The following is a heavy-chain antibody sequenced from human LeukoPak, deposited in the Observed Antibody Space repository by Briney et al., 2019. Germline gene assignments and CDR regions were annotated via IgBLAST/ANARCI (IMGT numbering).Heavy chain of an antibody. J-gene: IGHJ4*02. CDR1: GFTFSTYA. CDR3: ARDPGAMIQGAFDY. CDR2: VSYDGSEK. Sequence: GGSLRLSCSASGFTFSTYAIHWVRQAPGKGLDWIAAVSYDGSEKYYTDSVKGRFTISSDTSKNIVSLQMNSLRVEDTAIYYCARDPGAMIQGAFDYWGQGTLVTVSS. V-gene: IGHV3-30*04. D-gene: IGHD5-12*01.